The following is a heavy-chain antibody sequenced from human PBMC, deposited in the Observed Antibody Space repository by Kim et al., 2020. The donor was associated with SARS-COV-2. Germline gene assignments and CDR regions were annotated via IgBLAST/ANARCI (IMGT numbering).Heavy chain of an antibody. CDR3: ARVGNSGWYLLDS. Sequence: YNPSLNSRVVISVDASKNQISLKVTSVTATDTADYYCARVGNSGWYLLDSWGQGAPVTVSS. D-gene: IGHD6-19*01. J-gene: IGHJ4*02. V-gene: IGHV4-59*12.